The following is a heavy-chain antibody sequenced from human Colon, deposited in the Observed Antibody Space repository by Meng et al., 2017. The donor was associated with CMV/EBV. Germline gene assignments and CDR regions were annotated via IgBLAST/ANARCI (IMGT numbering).Heavy chain of an antibody. CDR2: IDPDSGDT. V-gene: IGHV1-2*02. CDR3: ARGGPLDGSGSPPPFGY. D-gene: IGHD3-10*01. J-gene: IGHJ4*02. CDR1: GYTFSDYY. Sequence: GKMVVLWAVVKKPGASVKVSCKAAGYTFSDYYLHWVRQAPGQGLEWMAWIDPDSGDTNYAQKFQGRVTTTRDTSINTAYMELRRLRSDDTAVYFCARGGPLDGSGSPPPFGYWGQGTLVTVSS.